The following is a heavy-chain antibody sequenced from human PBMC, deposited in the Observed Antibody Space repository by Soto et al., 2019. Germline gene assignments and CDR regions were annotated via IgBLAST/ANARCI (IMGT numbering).Heavy chain of an antibody. CDR3: ARVXYFDWLSPYYYGMDV. D-gene: IGHD3-9*01. CDR2: IYYSGST. V-gene: IGHV4-59*01. CDR1: GDFISSYY. J-gene: IGHJ6*02. Sequence: SETLSLTCTVSGDFISSYYWSWIRQPPGKGLEWIGYIYYSGSTNYNPSLKSRVTISVDTSKNQFSLKLSSVTAADTAVYYCARVXYFDWLSPYYYGMDVWGQGATVTVSS.